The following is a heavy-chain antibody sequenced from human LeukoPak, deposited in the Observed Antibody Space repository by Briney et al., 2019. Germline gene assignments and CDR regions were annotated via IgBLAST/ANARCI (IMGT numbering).Heavy chain of an antibody. D-gene: IGHD1-26*01. Sequence: AETLSLTCTDSGDSVSSYYWSWIRQPAGKGLEWIGRIYTSGGTNYNPSLTSRVTISLDTSRNQFSLKVTSLTAADTAVYYCARAPIGSRLDYWGPGTLVTVSS. V-gene: IGHV4-4*07. CDR1: GDSVSSYY. J-gene: IGHJ4*02. CDR3: ARAPIGSRLDY. CDR2: IYTSGGT.